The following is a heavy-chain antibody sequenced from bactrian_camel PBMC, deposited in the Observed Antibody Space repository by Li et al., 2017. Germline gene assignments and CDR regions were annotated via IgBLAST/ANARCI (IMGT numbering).Heavy chain of an antibody. CDR3: VRRLWNSDLSFGY. J-gene: IGHJ6*01. V-gene: IGHV3S40*01. CDR2: INRGSTT. Sequence: VQLVESGGGSVQAGGSLRLSCAASGFTLSSYRTYWVRQAPGKGLEWVSIINRGSTTYYVDSVKGRFTISRDNAKNTVYLQVNSLRRKDTAVYYCVRRLWNSDLSFGYWGQGTQVTVS. D-gene: IGHD4*01. CDR1: GFTLSSYR.